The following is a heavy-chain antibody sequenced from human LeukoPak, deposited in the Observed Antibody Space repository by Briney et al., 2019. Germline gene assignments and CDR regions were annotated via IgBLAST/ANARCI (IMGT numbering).Heavy chain of an antibody. J-gene: IGHJ4*02. Sequence: GGSLRLSCAASGFTFNSYGMNWVRQAPGKGLEWVAFIQYDGSNKYYADSVKGRFTVSRDNSKSTVYLQMNDLRGEDTAIYYCTKAKGQSWLFSHYWGRGTLVTVSS. V-gene: IGHV3-30*02. CDR3: TKAKGQSWLFSHY. CDR2: IQYDGSNK. D-gene: IGHD3-22*01. CDR1: GFTFNSYG.